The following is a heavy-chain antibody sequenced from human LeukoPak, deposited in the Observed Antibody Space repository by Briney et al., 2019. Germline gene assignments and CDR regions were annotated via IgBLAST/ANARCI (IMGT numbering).Heavy chain of an antibody. V-gene: IGHV4-39*07. Sequence: SETLSLTCTVSGGSISTKSYYWGWLRQSPGKGLESIGSKSNSGSSYYNPSLRGRVTMSIDTPNNQFSLRLDSVTAADTAVYFCARQPNGDSGGYFDYWGQGALVTVSS. J-gene: IGHJ4*02. CDR3: ARQPNGDSGGYFDY. CDR1: GGSISTKSYY. D-gene: IGHD4-17*01. CDR2: KSNSGSS.